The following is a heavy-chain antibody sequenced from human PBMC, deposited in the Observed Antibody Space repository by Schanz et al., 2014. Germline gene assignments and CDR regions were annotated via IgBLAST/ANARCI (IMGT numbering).Heavy chain of an antibody. CDR1: GGSIGTYY. Sequence: QVQLQESGPGLVKPSETLSLTCTVSGGSIGTYYWSWIRQPPGKGLEWIGSVHNSGTTSYNPSLKSRVTIPVAPSKTRSPLKLSPVTAADTAVYYCARVFDYWGQGTLVTVSS. V-gene: IGHV4-59*08. CDR3: ARVFDY. J-gene: IGHJ4*02. CDR2: VHNSGTT.